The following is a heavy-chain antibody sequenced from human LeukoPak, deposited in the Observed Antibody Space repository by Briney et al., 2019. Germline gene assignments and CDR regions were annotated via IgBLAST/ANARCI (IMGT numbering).Heavy chain of an antibody. D-gene: IGHD3-22*01. Sequence: PGGSLRLSCAASGFTFSSYPMNWVRQAPGKGLEWVSYISSSGSTIYYADSVKGRFTISRDNAKNSLYLQMNSLRAEDTAVYYCARPEDSSGYPTCFDYWGQGTLVTVSS. CDR1: GFTFSSYP. CDR3: ARPEDSSGYPTCFDY. CDR2: ISSSGSTI. J-gene: IGHJ4*02. V-gene: IGHV3-48*04.